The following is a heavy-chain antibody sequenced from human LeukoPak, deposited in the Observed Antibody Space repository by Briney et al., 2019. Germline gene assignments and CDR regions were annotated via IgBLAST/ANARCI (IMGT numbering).Heavy chain of an antibody. CDR2: INHSGST. CDR1: GGSFSGYY. CDR3: ARIAPYYYYYYMDV. V-gene: IGHV4-34*01. D-gene: IGHD6-13*01. J-gene: IGHJ6*03. Sequence: SETLSLTCALYGGSFSGYYWSWIRHPPGKGLEWIGEINHSGSTNYNPSLKSRVTISVDTSKKQFSLKLSSVTAADTAVYYCARIAPYYYYYYMDVWGKGTTVTVSS.